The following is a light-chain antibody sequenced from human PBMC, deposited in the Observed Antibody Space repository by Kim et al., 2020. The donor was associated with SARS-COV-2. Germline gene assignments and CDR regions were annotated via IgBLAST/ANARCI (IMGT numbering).Light chain of an antibody. CDR2: DAS. CDR1: QSVSSY. CDR3: QQRSNWPIT. Sequence: LSPGERATLSCRASQSVSSYLAWYQQKPGQAPRLLIYDASNRATGIPARFSGSGSGTDFTLTISSLDPEDFAVYYCQQRSNWPITFGQGTRLEIK. V-gene: IGKV3-11*01. J-gene: IGKJ5*01.